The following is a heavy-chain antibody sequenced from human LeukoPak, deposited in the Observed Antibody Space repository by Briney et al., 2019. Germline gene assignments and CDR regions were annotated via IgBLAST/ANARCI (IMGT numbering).Heavy chain of an antibody. CDR1: DGSISSYY. CDR2: ISDIGSI. J-gene: IGHJ4*02. V-gene: IGHV4-59*08. D-gene: IGHD2/OR15-2a*01. CDR3: AGHHPCNTVDF. Sequence: PSETLSLTCTVSDGSISSYYWSWIRQPPGKGLEWIAYISDIGSINYNPSLKSRVTISLDTSKNQFSLKLSSVTAADTAVYYCAGHHPCNTVDFWGQGTLVTVSS.